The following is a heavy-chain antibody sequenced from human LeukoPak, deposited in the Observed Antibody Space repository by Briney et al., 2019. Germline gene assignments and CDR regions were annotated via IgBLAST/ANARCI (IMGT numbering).Heavy chain of an antibody. CDR3: ARVWSSGYSLDY. Sequence: SETLSLTCTVSGGSISSGDYYWSWIRQPPGKGLEWIGYIYYSGSTNYNPSLKSRVTISVDTSKNQFSLKLSSVTAADTAVYYCARVWSSGYSLDYWGQGTLVTVSS. CDR1: GGSISSGDYY. V-gene: IGHV4-61*08. D-gene: IGHD3-22*01. J-gene: IGHJ4*02. CDR2: IYYSGST.